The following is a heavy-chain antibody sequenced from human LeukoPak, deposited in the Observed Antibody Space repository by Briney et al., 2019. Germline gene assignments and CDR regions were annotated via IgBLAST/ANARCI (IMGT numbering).Heavy chain of an antibody. CDR2: IYSGGST. CDR3: AKGDTTWELPHDY. J-gene: IGHJ4*02. V-gene: IGHV3-23*03. Sequence: GGSLRLSCAASGFTFSSYAMTWVRQAPGKGLEWVSLIYSGGSTYYADSVKGRFTISRDNSKNTLYLQMNSLRAEDTAVYYCAKGDTTWELPHDYWGQGTLVTVSS. D-gene: IGHD1-26*01. CDR1: GFTFSSYA.